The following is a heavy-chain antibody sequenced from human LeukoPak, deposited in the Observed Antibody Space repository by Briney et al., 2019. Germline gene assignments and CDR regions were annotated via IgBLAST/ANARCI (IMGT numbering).Heavy chain of an antibody. CDR2: IYYSGST. V-gene: IGHV4-39*01. CDR3: ARVTREMATTGFLDY. D-gene: IGHD5-24*01. CDR1: GGSISSSSYY. Sequence: KCSGTLSLTCTVSGGSISSSSYYWGWIRQPPGKGLEWIGSIYYSGSTYYNPSLKSRVTISVDTSKNQFSLKLSSVTAADTAVYYCARVTREMATTGFLDYWGQGTLVTVSS. J-gene: IGHJ4*02.